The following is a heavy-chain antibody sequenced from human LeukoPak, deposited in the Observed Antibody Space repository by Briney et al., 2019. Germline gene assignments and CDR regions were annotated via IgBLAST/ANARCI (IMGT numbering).Heavy chain of an antibody. Sequence: PSETLSLTCTVSGYSISSGYYWGWIRQPPGKGLEWIGSIYHSGSTYYNPSLKSRVTISVDTSKNQFSLKLSSVTAADTAVYYCARLGLTGYLPETLYYFDYWGQGTLVTVSS. V-gene: IGHV4-38-2*02. CDR3: ARLGLTGYLPETLYYFDY. D-gene: IGHD3-9*01. J-gene: IGHJ4*02. CDR1: GYSISSGYY. CDR2: IYHSGST.